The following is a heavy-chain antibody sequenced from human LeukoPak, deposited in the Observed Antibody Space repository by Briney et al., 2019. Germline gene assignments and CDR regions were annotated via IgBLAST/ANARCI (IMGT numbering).Heavy chain of an antibody. V-gene: IGHV3-30*02. J-gene: IGHJ4*02. Sequence: PGGSLRLSCAASGFTFNNYGIHWVRQAPGKGLEWVTFILFDASNKYYADSVKGRFTISRDDSKNTVYLQMNSLRPEDTALYYCAKGGSIGTYYFDYWGQGTLVTVSS. CDR1: GFTFNNYG. D-gene: IGHD2-21*01. CDR2: ILFDASNK. CDR3: AKGGSIGTYYFDY.